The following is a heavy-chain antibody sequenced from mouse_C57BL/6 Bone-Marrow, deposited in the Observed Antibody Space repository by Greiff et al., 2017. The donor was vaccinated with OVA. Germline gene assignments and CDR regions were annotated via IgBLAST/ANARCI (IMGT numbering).Heavy chain of an antibody. V-gene: IGHV1-55*01. CDR3: AREDYGSRTWYFEV. CDR1: GYTFTSYW. Sequence: VQLQQPGAELVKPGASVKMSCKASGYTFTSYWITWVKQRPGQGLEWIGDIYPGSGSTNYNEKFKSKATLTVDTSSSTAYMQLSSLTSEDSAVYYCAREDYGSRTWYFEVWGTGTTVTVSS. CDR2: IYPGSGST. D-gene: IGHD1-1*01. J-gene: IGHJ1*03.